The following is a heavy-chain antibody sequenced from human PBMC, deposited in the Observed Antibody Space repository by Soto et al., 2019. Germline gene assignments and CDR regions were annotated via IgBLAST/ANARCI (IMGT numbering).Heavy chain of an antibody. CDR2: ISVSGSTI. Sequence: GGAVILPCASSVLSFSEHEINCLRPPPGKALEWIADISVSGSTIYYADSVKGRFTISRDNAKNSLYLQMNSLRAEDTAVYYCARPGYCSGSLCFSYYFDYWGQGTLVTVSS. CDR1: VLSFSEHE. D-gene: IGHD2-15*01. CDR3: ARPGYCSGSLCFSYYFDY. V-gene: IGHV3-48*03. J-gene: IGHJ4*02.